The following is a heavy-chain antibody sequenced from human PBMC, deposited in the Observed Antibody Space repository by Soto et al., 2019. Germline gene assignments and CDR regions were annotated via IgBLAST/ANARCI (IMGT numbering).Heavy chain of an antibody. J-gene: IGHJ3*02. CDR1: GFTFSSYG. CDR2: IAYDGSNK. V-gene: IGHV3-30*18. D-gene: IGHD2-21*01. CDR3: AKAGPFGCGDRDAFDI. Sequence: QVQLVESGGVVVQPGRSLRLSCAASGFTFSSYGMHWVRQAPGKGLEWVAVIAYDGSNKYYEDSVKGRFTISRDNSKNTLYLQMNSLRAEDTAVYYCAKAGPFGCGDRDAFDIWGPGKMVTVSS.